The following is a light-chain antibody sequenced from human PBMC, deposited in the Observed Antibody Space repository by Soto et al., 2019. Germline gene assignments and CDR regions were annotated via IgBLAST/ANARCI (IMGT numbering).Light chain of an antibody. J-gene: IGLJ1*01. Sequence: QLVLTQPPSASGTPGQRVTISCSGSSSNIGSTTVNWYQQLPGTAPKLLIYSNNQRPSGVPDRFSGSKSGTSASLAISGLQSEDEGDYYCAAWDDSLNGYVFGTGTKVTVL. CDR1: SSNIGSTT. CDR2: SNN. V-gene: IGLV1-44*01. CDR3: AAWDDSLNGYV.